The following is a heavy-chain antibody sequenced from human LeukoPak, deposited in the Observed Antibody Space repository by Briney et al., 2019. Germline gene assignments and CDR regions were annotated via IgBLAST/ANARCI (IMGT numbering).Heavy chain of an antibody. D-gene: IGHD2-15*01. V-gene: IGHV4-4*07. CDR3: ARSNGYCSGGSCYFSTTPRYGMDV. J-gene: IGHJ6*02. CDR1: GGSISSYY. CDR2: IYTSGST. Sequence: PSETLSLTCTVSGGSISSYYWRWIRQPAGKGLEWIGRIYTSGSTNYNPSLKSRVTMSVDTSKNQFSLKLSSVTAADTAVYYCARSNGYCSGGSCYFSTTPRYGMDVWGQGTTVTVSS.